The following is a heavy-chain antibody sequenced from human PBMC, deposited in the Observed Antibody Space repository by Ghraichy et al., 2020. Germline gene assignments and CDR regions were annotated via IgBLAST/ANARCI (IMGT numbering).Heavy chain of an antibody. J-gene: IGHJ4*02. CDR3: ARLRYYYDSSGYYYGDYYFDY. CDR2: IYYSGST. V-gene: IGHV4-39*01. Sequence: SETLSLTCTVSGGSISSSSYYWGWIRQPPGKGLEWIGSIYYSGSTYYNPSLKSRVTISVDTSKNQFSLKLSSVTAADTAVYYCARLRYYYDSSGYYYGDYYFDYWGQGTLVTVSS. D-gene: IGHD3-22*01. CDR1: GGSISSSSYY.